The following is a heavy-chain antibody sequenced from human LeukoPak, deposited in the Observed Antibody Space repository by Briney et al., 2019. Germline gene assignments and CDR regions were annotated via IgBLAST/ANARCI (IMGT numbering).Heavy chain of an antibody. J-gene: IGHJ3*02. CDR3: ARESLAGSHGFDI. CDR2: INTNIGNP. Sequence: ASVKVSCKASGYRFTSYGMNWVRQVPGQGLEWMGWINTNIGNPTHAQGFTGRFVFSLETSVSTAYLQISSLKAEDTAVYFCARESLAGSHGFDIWGQGTMVTVSS. CDR1: GYRFTSYG. V-gene: IGHV7-4-1*02. D-gene: IGHD6-19*01.